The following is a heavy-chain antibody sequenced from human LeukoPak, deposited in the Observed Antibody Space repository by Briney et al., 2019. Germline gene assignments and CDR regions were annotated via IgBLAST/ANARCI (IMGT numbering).Heavy chain of an antibody. D-gene: IGHD2-15*01. V-gene: IGHV4-38-2*02. CDR2: IYHSGST. CDR3: AGGGLNWFDP. Sequence: PSETLSLTCTVSGYSIGSGYYWGWIRQPPGKGLEWIGSIYHSGSTYYNPSLKSRVTISVDTSKNQFSLKLSSVTAADTAVYYCAGGGLNWFDPWGQGTLVTVSS. CDR1: GYSIGSGYY. J-gene: IGHJ5*02.